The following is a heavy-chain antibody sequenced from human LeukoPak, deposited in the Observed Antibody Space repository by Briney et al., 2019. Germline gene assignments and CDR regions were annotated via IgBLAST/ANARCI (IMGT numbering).Heavy chain of an antibody. Sequence: SETLSLTCTVSGYSISSGYYWGWIRQPPGKGLEWIGSIYHSGSTYYNPSLKSRVTISVDTSKNRFSLKLSSVTAADTAVYYCARRAVVPAAIFDYWGQGTLVTVSS. CDR3: ARRAVVPAAIFDY. J-gene: IGHJ4*02. CDR1: GYSISSGYY. D-gene: IGHD2-2*02. V-gene: IGHV4-38-2*02. CDR2: IYHSGST.